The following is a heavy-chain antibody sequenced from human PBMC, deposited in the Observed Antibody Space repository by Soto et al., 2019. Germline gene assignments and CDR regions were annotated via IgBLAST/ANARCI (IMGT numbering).Heavy chain of an antibody. V-gene: IGHV4-59*02. D-gene: IGHD3-22*01. J-gene: IGHJ5*02. CDR2: MYFGGSF. Sequence: SETLSLTCNVSGASVSHGYWSWIRQPPGKGLDWIGFMYFGGSFNYNPSLTSRATISVETSKNQFSMKLTSVTASDTAVYYCARSYYDSTGFAVDPWGQGTLVTVS. CDR1: GASVSHGY. CDR3: ARSYYDSTGFAVDP.